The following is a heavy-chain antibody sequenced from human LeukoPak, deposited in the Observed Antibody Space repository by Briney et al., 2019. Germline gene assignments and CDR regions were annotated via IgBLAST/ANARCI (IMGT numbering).Heavy chain of an antibody. V-gene: IGHV1-69*06. J-gene: IGHJ5*02. D-gene: IGHD3-10*01. CDR1: GGTFSSYA. Sequence: GASVKVSCKASGGTFSSYAISWVRQAPGQGLEWMGGIIPIFGTANYAQKFQGRVTITADNSTSTAYMELSSLRSEDTAVYYCARGMVRGDYNWFDPWGQGTLVTVSS. CDR3: ARGMVRGDYNWFDP. CDR2: IIPIFGTA.